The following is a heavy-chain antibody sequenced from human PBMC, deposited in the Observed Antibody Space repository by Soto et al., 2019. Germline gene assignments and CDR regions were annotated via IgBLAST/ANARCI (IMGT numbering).Heavy chain of an antibody. Sequence: ASVKVSCKASGYTFTGYYMHWVRQAPGQELEWMGWINPNSGGTNYAQKFQGWVTMTRDTSISTAYMELSRLRSDDTAVYYCAREKEQNYGMDVWGQGTTVTVSS. D-gene: IGHD6-13*01. V-gene: IGHV1-2*04. CDR2: INPNSGGT. CDR1: GYTFTGYY. J-gene: IGHJ6*02. CDR3: AREKEQNYGMDV.